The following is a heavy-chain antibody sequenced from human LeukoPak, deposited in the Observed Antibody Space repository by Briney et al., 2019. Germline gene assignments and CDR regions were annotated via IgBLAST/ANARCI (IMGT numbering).Heavy chain of an antibody. CDR3: ARENPHYSSGWYPAFDY. J-gene: IGHJ4*02. D-gene: IGHD6-19*01. CDR2: INTNTGNP. CDR1: GYTFTSYA. Sequence: ASVKVSCKASGYTFTSYAMNWVRQAPGQGLEWMGWINTNTGNPTYAQGFTGRFVFSLDTSVSTAYLQISSLKAEDTAVYYSARENPHYSSGWYPAFDYWGQGTLVTVSS. V-gene: IGHV7-4-1*02.